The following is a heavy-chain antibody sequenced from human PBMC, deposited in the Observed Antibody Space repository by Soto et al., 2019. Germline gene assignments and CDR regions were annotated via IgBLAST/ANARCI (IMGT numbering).Heavy chain of an antibody. D-gene: IGHD2-8*01. V-gene: IGHV1-3*01. CDR2: INAGNGNT. CDR3: AIPGCTNGVCYPQYYFDY. J-gene: IGHJ4*02. Sequence: RLEWMGWINAGNGNTKYSQKFQGRVTITRDTSASTAYMELSSLRSEDTAEYYCAIPGCTNGVCYPQYYFDYWGQGTLVTVSS.